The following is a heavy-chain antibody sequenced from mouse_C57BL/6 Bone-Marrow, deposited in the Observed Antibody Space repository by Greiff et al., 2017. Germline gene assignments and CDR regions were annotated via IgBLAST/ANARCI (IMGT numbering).Heavy chain of an antibody. J-gene: IGHJ4*01. CDR3: SRGRFVTTVVADYAMDY. D-gene: IGHD1-1*01. V-gene: IGHV1-53*01. CDR2: INPSNGGT. CDR1: GYTFTSYW. Sequence: QVQLQQPGTELVKPGASVKLSCKASGYTFTSYWMHWVKQRPGQGLEWIGNINPSNGGTNYNEKFKSKATLTVDKSSSTAYMQLSSLTSEDSAVYCFSRGRFVTTVVADYAMDYWGQGTSVTVSS.